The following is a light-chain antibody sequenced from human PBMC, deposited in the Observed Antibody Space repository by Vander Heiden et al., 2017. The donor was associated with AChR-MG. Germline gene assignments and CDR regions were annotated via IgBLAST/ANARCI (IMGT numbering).Light chain of an antibody. CDR1: QSISSY. CDR3: QQSYSTPPVT. V-gene: IGKV1-39*01. CDR2: AAS. J-gene: IGKJ4*01. Sequence: DITMSQSPSSLSASVGDRVTITCRASQSISSYLDWYKQKPGKAPRLLIYAASSLQSGVPARFSGSGSGTDFTLTISSLQPEDFATYYCQQSYSTPPVTFGGGTKVEIK.